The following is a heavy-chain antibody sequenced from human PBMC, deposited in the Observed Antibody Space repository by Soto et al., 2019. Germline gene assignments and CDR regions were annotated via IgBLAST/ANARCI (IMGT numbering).Heavy chain of an antibody. Sequence: SETLSLTCTVSGGSITSDYSCWSWIRQPPGEGLECIGHIFDSGTTYTNPSLSSQVAISLDTSKNHFSLTLSSLTAADTAVYYCARGPSGDKVHYWGQGALVTVSS. CDR2: IFDSGTT. D-gene: IGHD7-27*01. J-gene: IGHJ4*02. CDR1: GGSITSDYSC. CDR3: ARGPSGDKVHY. V-gene: IGHV4-30-4*01.